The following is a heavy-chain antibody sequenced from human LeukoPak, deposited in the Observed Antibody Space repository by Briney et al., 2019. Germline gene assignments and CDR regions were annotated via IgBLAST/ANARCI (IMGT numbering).Heavy chain of an antibody. V-gene: IGHV1-2*02. CDR1: GYTFTSYD. CDR2: INPNSGGT. D-gene: IGHD6-19*01. J-gene: IGHJ4*02. Sequence: ASVKVSCKASGYTFTSYDINWVRQAPGQGLEWMGWINPNSGGTNYAQKFQGRVTMTRDTSISTAYMELSRLRSDDTAVYYCARARRSSGFDYWGQGTLVTVSS. CDR3: ARARRSSGFDY.